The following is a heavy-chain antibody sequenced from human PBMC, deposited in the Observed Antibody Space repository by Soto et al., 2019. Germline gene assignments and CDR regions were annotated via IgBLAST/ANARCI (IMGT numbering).Heavy chain of an antibody. CDR3: ATSYGDSYYYYYGMDV. D-gene: IGHD4-17*01. CDR1: GYSFSNYW. CDR2: IFPLDFDT. Sequence: PGESLKISCQASGYSFSNYWIGWVRQMPGKGLELLGIIFPLDFDTRYNPSFQGLVTISADKSTNTAHLQWNTLKASDTATYCCATSYGDSYYYYYGMDVWGQGTTVTVSS. V-gene: IGHV5-51*01. J-gene: IGHJ6*02.